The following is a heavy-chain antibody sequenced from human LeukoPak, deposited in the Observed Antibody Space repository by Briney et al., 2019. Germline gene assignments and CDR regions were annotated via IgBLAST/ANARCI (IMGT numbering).Heavy chain of an antibody. Sequence: GGSLRLSCAASGSTFSSHSMKWVHQAPGKGLEWISYISSSSRTIYYADSVKGRFTISRDNAKNSLYLQMNSLRAEDTAVYYCARDRQQLVRDAFDIWGQGTMVTVSS. V-gene: IGHV3-48*04. CDR3: ARDRQQLVRDAFDI. CDR2: ISSSSRTI. J-gene: IGHJ3*02. D-gene: IGHD6-13*01. CDR1: GSTFSSHS.